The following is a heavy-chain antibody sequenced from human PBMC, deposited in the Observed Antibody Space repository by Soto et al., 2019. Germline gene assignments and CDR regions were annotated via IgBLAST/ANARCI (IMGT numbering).Heavy chain of an antibody. D-gene: IGHD5-18*01. CDR1: GFTFDDYA. CDR3: AKDRYSYGLFDY. J-gene: IGHJ4*02. Sequence: GGSLRLSCAASGFTFDDYAMHWVRQAPGKGLEWVSGISWNSGSIGYADSVKGRFTISRDNAKNSLYLQMNSLRAEDTALYYCAKDRYSYGLFDYWGQGTLVTVSS. V-gene: IGHV3-9*01. CDR2: ISWNSGSI.